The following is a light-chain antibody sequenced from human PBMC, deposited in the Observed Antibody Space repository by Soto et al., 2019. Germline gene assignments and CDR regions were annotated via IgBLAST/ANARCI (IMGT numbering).Light chain of an antibody. Sequence: QPVLTQSPSASASLGASVKLTCTLSSGHSNYAIAWHQQQPEKGPRYLMKVNSGGSHIKGDGIPERFSGSSSGAERYLFISSLQSEDEADYYCQTWGTGSAIVVFGGGTQLTVL. J-gene: IGLJ7*01. V-gene: IGLV4-69*01. CDR1: SGHSNYA. CDR3: QTWGTGSAIVV. CDR2: VNSGGSH.